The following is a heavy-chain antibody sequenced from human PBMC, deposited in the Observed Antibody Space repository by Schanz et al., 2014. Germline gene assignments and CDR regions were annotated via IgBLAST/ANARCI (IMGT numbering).Heavy chain of an antibody. CDR3: ARGNDIQVWSLDY. CDR1: SGSISSNSYY. CDR2: IYYSGAA. V-gene: IGHV4-39*07. D-gene: IGHD5-18*01. Sequence: QLQLQESGPGLVKPSETLSLTCTVSSGSISSNSYYWAWIRQPPGKGLEWIGNIYYSGAAYYNPPPKSRVTMSVDTSKNQVSLKLRSVTAADTAVYYCARGNDIQVWSLDYWGQGTLVTVSS. J-gene: IGHJ4*02.